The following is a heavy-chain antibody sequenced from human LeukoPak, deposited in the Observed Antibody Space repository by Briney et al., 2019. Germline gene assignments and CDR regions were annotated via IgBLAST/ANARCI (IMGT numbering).Heavy chain of an antibody. CDR3: VRHQEGMVRGVLYYMDV. V-gene: IGHV4-61*02. Sequence: PSETLSLTCTVSGGSISSGNYHWIWIRQPAGKGLEWIGRIYSSGNTNYNPSLKSRVSISLDTSKNQFSLKLSSVTAADTAVYYCVRHQEGMVRGVLYYMDVWGTGTTVTISS. J-gene: IGHJ6*03. D-gene: IGHD3-10*01. CDR1: GGSISSGNYH. CDR2: IYSSGNT.